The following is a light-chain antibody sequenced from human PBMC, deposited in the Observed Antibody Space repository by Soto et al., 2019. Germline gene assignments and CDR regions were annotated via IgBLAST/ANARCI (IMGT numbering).Light chain of an antibody. CDR2: DVA. J-gene: IGLJ1*01. CDR1: SSDVGGSNF. Sequence: QSVLTQPASVSDSPGQSITISCTGTSSDVGGSNFVSWYQQHPGKPPKLIIYDVANRPSGVSNRFSGSKSGSTASLIISRLQTEDEADYYCVSYTSSTTYVSGTRTKVTVL. V-gene: IGLV2-14*03. CDR3: VSYTSSTTYV.